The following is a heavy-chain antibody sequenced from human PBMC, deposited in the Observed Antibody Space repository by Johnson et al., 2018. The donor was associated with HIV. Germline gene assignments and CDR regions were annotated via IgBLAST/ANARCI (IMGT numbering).Heavy chain of an antibody. J-gene: IGHJ3*02. Sequence: MLLVESGGGLVQPGGSLRLSCAASGFTFGSYVMSWVRQVPGKGLEWVSSFRYSDGSTYYADSVKGRFIISRDSSKDTLYLQMNSLRAEDTAVYYCANGLSTVVTDAFDIWGQGTMVTVSS. CDR1: GFTFGSYV. D-gene: IGHD4-23*01. CDR2: FRYSDGST. CDR3: ANGLSTVVTDAFDI. V-gene: IGHV3-23*04.